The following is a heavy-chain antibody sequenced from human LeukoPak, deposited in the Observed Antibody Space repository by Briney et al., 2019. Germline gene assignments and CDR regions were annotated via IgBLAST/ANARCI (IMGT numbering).Heavy chain of an antibody. D-gene: IGHD3-10*01. V-gene: IGHV4-4*07. Sequence: SETLSLTCTVSGGSMDNYYWSWIRQPAGKGLEVIGRIFPSGTTRYNPSLKSRVTMFIDKSKDHFSLKLTSMTAADTAVHYCARETPHYYGSGSYTHWGQGTLVTVSS. CDR2: IFPSGTT. CDR1: GGSMDNYY. CDR3: ARETPHYYGSGSYTH. J-gene: IGHJ4*02.